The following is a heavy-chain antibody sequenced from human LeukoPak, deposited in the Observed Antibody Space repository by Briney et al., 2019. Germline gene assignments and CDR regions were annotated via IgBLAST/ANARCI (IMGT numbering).Heavy chain of an antibody. CDR1: GFTFSDYY. D-gene: IGHD2-2*01. V-gene: IGHV3-11*04. Sequence: GGSLRLSCAASGFTFSDYYMNWIRQAPGKGLEWVSYISSSGSTIYYADSVKGRFTISRDNAKISLYLQMNSLRAEDTAVYYCATYSSSNAREFQYWGQGTLVTVSS. J-gene: IGHJ1*01. CDR3: ATYSSSNAREFQY. CDR2: ISSSGSTI.